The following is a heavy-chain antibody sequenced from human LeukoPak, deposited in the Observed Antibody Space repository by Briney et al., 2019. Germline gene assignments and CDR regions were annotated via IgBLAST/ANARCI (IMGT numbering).Heavy chain of an antibody. CDR3: ARDTPPATYYDFWSGYTIPPPFDY. Sequence: GGSLRLSCAASGFTFSSYAMSWVRQAPGKGLEWVSAISGSGGSTYYADSVKGRFTISRDNSKNTLYLQMNSLRAEDTAEYYCARDTPPATYYDFWSGYTIPPPFDYWGQGTLVTVSS. J-gene: IGHJ4*02. V-gene: IGHV3-23*01. D-gene: IGHD3-3*01. CDR2: ISGSGGST. CDR1: GFTFSSYA.